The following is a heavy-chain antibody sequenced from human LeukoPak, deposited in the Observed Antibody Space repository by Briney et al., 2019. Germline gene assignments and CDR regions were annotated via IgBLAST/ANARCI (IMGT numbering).Heavy chain of an antibody. CDR2: INTDGSST. CDR3: PSTSSPYCGDDCNSVSRSMDF. CDR1: GFAFSNYY. V-gene: IGHV3-74*01. D-gene: IGHD2-21*01. Sequence: GGSLRLSCAASGFAFSNYYMHWVGQSPGKGLGWVSRINTDGSSTRSADSVKGRFTISRDNSKSTLYRQRNGRRAEDTAVYYCPSTSSPYCGDDCNSVSRSMDFWGQGTPVTVSS. J-gene: IGHJ6*02.